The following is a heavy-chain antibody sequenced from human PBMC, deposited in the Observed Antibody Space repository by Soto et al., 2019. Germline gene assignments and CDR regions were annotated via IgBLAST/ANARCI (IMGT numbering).Heavy chain of an antibody. Sequence: SETLSLTCTVSGGSVSSGSYYWSWIRQPPGKGLEWIGYIYYSGSTNYNPSLKSRVTISVDTSKNQFSLKLSSVTAADTAVYYCARVGGVTTGYYYYYGMDVWGQGPTVTVSS. CDR2: IYYSGST. D-gene: IGHD4-4*01. CDR1: GGSVSSGSYY. J-gene: IGHJ6*02. V-gene: IGHV4-61*01. CDR3: ARVGGVTTGYYYYYGMDV.